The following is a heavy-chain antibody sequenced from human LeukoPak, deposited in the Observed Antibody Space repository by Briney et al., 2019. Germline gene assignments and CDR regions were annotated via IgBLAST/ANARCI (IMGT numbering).Heavy chain of an antibody. CDR1: GFTFSSYS. CDR2: ISSSSSYI. J-gene: IGHJ6*02. CDR3: ARKPTYQLLFGYYGMDV. Sequence: GGSLRLSCAASGFTFSSYSMNWVRQAPGKGLEWVSSISSSSSYIYYADSVKGRFTISRDNAKNSLYLQMNSLRAEDTAVYYCARKPTYQLLFGYYGMDVWGQGTTVTVSS. V-gene: IGHV3-21*01. D-gene: IGHD2-2*01.